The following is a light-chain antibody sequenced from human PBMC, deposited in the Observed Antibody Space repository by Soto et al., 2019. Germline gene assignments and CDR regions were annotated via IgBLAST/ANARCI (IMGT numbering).Light chain of an antibody. V-gene: IGKV3-15*01. CDR2: GAS. Sequence: EIVMTQSPATLSVSPGERVTFSCRASQSVTTNLACYQHKPGQAPRLLISGASTGATGIPARFSGSGSGTEFTLTINSLQSEDFAVYYCQQYDKWPVTFGGGTKVEIK. CDR1: QSVTTN. J-gene: IGKJ4*01. CDR3: QQYDKWPVT.